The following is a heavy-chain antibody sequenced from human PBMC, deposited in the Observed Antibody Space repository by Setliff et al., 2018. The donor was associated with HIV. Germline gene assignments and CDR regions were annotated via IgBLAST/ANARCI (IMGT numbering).Heavy chain of an antibody. D-gene: IGHD3-22*01. Sequence: SETLSLTCTVSGGSISRRDYCWGWIRQPPGKGLEWIGSVYYTWNTYYNPSLKSRVTVSVDTSKNQFSLKLSSVTAADTAVYYCASGYQYDSSGYYYVTPIDYWGQGTLVTVSS. J-gene: IGHJ4*02. CDR3: ASGYQYDSSGYYYVTPIDY. CDR2: VYYTWNT. CDR1: GGSISRRDYC. V-gene: IGHV4-39*01.